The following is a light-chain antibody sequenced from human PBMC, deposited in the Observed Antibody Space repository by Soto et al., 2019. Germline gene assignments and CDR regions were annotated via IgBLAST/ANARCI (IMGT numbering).Light chain of an antibody. Sequence: VMTQSPGTLSVSLGGSATLSCMAIQSVDGYLAWYQQKPCQPPRLLVYGPSTRATGVTARFRGGGSGTEFTLTISSLQSEDSAVYYCQQYHKWHPITFGQGTRLEIK. J-gene: IGKJ5*01. V-gene: IGKV3-15*01. CDR2: GPS. CDR1: QSVDGY. CDR3: QQYHKWHPIT.